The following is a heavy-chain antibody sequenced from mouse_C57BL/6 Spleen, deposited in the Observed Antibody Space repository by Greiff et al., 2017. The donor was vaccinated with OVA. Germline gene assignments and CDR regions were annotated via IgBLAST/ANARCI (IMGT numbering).Heavy chain of an antibody. V-gene: IGHV1-54*01. D-gene: IGHD2-1*01. CDR3: ARRGNYERYYAMDY. CDR2: INPGSGGT. Sequence: VQLQQSGAELVRPGTSVKVSCKASGYAFTNYLIEWVKQRPGQGLEWIGVINPGSGGTNYNEKFKGKATLTADKSSSTAYMQLSSLTSEDSAVYFCARRGNYERYYAMDYWGQGTSVTVSS. J-gene: IGHJ4*01. CDR1: GYAFTNYL.